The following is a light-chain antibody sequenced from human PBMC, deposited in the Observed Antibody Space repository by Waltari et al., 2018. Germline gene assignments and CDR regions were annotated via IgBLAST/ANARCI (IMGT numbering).Light chain of an antibody. CDR2: GAS. Sequence: EIVMTQSPATLSVSPGERATLSCRASQSVSSTLAWYQQNPGQPPRLLIYGASTRATATPARFSGSGSGTEFTLAISSLQSEDFAVYYCQQYYEWPLTFGGGTRLEI. V-gene: IGKV3D-15*01. CDR3: QQYYEWPLT. CDR1: QSVSST. J-gene: IGKJ4*01.